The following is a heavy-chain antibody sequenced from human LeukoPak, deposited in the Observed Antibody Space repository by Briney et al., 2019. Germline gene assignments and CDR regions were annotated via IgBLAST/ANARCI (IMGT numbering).Heavy chain of an antibody. D-gene: IGHD6-19*01. CDR3: AREFYRFSSTFDY. Sequence: GASVKVSCKASGYTFTDYYLHWMRQAPGQGLEWVGWINPSTGGTNYAQSFQGRVTMTRDTSISTAYMELSRLKSDDTAVYYCAREFYRFSSTFDYWGQGTLVTVSS. V-gene: IGHV1-2*02. J-gene: IGHJ4*02. CDR1: GYTFTDYY. CDR2: INPSTGGT.